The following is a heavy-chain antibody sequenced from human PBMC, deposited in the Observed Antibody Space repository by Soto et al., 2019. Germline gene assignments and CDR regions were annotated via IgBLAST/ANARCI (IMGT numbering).Heavy chain of an antibody. D-gene: IGHD3-10*01. CDR2: IKFDGSVK. Sequence: GSLRLSCAASGFTFSDYWMSWVRQAPGKGPEWVSNIKFDGSVKQYVDSVRGRFTISRDNSKNTLDLQMNRLRAEDTAVYYCAPHYYHIAFQXCRQGTWVPIS. V-gene: IGHV3-7*01. CDR1: GFTFSDYW. CDR3: APHYYHIAFQX. J-gene: IGHJ3*02.